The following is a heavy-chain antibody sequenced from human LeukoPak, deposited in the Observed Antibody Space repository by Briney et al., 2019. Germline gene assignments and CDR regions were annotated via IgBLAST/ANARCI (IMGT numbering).Heavy chain of an antibody. Sequence: ASVKVSCKASGYTFTDYYMHWIRQAPGQGLEWMGWINPDNGGTNYPLKFEGRVTMTRDTYISTAYMELSRRRSDDTAVYYCARVFGAVHTVTNYDAFENWGQGTMVSVSS. CDR3: ARVFGAVHTVTNYDAFEN. V-gene: IGHV1-2*02. CDR1: GYTFTDYY. D-gene: IGHD4-17*01. J-gene: IGHJ3*02. CDR2: INPDNGGT.